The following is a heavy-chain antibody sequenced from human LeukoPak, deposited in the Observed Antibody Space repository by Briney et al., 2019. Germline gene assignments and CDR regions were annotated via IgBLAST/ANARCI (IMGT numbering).Heavy chain of an antibody. V-gene: IGHV3-53*01. CDR1: GFTVSSNY. J-gene: IGHJ5*02. CDR3: ARASFYYDARALDP. Sequence: GGSLRLSCVASGFTVSSNYMNWVRQAPGKGLEWVSVIYGGGNTYYADSVKGRFTISGDNSKNTVLLQMNSLRAEDTAVYYCARASFYYDARALDPWGQGALVTVSS. CDR2: IYGGGNT. D-gene: IGHD3-22*01.